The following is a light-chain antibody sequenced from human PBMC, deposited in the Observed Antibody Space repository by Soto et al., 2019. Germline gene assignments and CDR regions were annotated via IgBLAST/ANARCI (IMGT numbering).Light chain of an antibody. CDR2: KAS. V-gene: IGKV1-5*03. Sequence: DIQMTQSPSTLSGSVGDRVTITCRASQTISSWLAWYQQKPGKAPKLLIYKASTLKSGVPSRFSGSGSGTEFTLTIISLQSEDFAVYYCQQYNNWPRTFGQGTKVDIK. J-gene: IGKJ1*01. CDR1: QTISSW. CDR3: QQYNNWPRT.